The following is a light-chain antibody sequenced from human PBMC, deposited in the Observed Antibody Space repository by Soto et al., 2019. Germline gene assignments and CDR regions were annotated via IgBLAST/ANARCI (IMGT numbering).Light chain of an antibody. Sequence: QSVLTQPPSVSGAPGQRVTISCTGSSSNIGAGYDVHWYQQLPGTAPKLLIYSNSNRPSGVPDRFSGSKSGPSASLAITGLQAEDEADYYCQSYDSSLSGYVIFGGGTKLTVL. CDR1: SSNIGAGYD. J-gene: IGLJ2*01. CDR3: QSYDSSLSGYVI. V-gene: IGLV1-40*01. CDR2: SNS.